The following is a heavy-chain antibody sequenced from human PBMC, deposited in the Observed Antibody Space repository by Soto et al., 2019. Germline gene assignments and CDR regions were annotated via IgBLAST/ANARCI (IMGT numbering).Heavy chain of an antibody. D-gene: IGHD3-22*01. V-gene: IGHV3-30-3*01. CDR1: GFTFSSYA. CDR3: ARGSGYYYWDDY. J-gene: IGHJ4*02. Sequence: GGSLRLSCAASGFTFSSYAMHWVRQAPGKGLEWVAVISYDGSDKYYADSVKGRFTISRDNSKNTLYLQMNSLRAEDTAVYYFARGSGYYYWDDYWGQGSLVTVAS. CDR2: ISYDGSDK.